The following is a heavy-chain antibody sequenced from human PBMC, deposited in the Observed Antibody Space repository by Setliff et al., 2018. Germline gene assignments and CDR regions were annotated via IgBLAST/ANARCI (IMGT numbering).Heavy chain of an antibody. V-gene: IGHV3-15*01. J-gene: IGHJ4*02. CDR1: GFTFSNAW. CDR2: IKSKADGGTA. Sequence: GGSLRLSCAASGFTFSNAWMSWVRQAPGKGLEWVGHIKSKADGGTADYAAPVKGRFTISRDDSKNIVYLQMSSLRAEDKAVYYCAKGGGRIQLWLPDIYYFDYWGQGTLVTVSS. CDR3: AKGGGRIQLWLPDIYYFDY. D-gene: IGHD5-18*01.